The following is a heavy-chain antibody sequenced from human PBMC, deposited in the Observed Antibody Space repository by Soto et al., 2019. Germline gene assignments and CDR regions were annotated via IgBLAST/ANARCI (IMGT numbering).Heavy chain of an antibody. J-gene: IGHJ5*02. CDR2: MNPNSGNT. CDR1: GYTFTSYD. D-gene: IGHD2-15*01. CDR3: ARENRMPYCSGGSCSRHYWFDP. V-gene: IGHV1-8*01. Sequence: ASVKVSCKASGYTFTSYDINWVRQATGQGLEWMGWMNPNSGNTAYAQKFQGRVTMTTDTSTSTAYMELRSLRSDDTAVYYCARENRMPYCSGGSCSRHYWFDPWG.